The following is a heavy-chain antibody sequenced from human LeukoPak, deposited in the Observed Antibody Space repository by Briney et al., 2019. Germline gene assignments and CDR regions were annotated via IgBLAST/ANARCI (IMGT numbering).Heavy chain of an antibody. D-gene: IGHD2-2*02. CDR3: ARGGIVVPAAIYDY. J-gene: IGHJ4*02. Sequence: PSETLSLTCAVYGGSFGGYYWSWIRQPPGKGLEWIGEINHSGSTNYNPSLKSRVTISVDTSKNQFSLKLSSVTAADTAVYYCARGGIVVPAAIYDYWGQGTLVTVFS. CDR2: INHSGST. CDR1: GGSFGGYY. V-gene: IGHV4-34*01.